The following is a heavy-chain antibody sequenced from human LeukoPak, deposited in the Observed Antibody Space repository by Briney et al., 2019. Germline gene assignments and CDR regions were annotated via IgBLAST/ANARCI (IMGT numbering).Heavy chain of an antibody. D-gene: IGHD1-1*01. CDR1: GFPLSSYS. CDR3: VRVKGTYFDY. CDR2: ISASGSAI. Sequence: PGGSLRLSCAASGFPLSSYSMNWVRQAPGKGLEWFSYISASGSAIYYVDSVKGRVTVSRDNARNSLFLQMDSPRAEDTAVYYCVRVKGTYFDYWGPGTLVTVSS. J-gene: IGHJ4*02. V-gene: IGHV3-48*01.